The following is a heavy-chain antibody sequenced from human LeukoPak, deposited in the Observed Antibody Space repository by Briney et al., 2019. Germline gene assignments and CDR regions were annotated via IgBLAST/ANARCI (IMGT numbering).Heavy chain of an antibody. CDR1: GYTFTGYY. CDR2: IIPVFGTA. J-gene: IGHJ1*01. Sequence: SVKVSCKASGYTFTGYYMHWVRQAPGQGLEWMGGIIPVFGTANYPQKFHGRITITADESTNTAYMELSSLRSDDTAVYYCARGEPLRQNYYDGSSWDCQYWGQGTLVTVSS. D-gene: IGHD3-22*01. CDR3: ARGEPLRQNYYDGSSWDCQY. V-gene: IGHV1-69*13.